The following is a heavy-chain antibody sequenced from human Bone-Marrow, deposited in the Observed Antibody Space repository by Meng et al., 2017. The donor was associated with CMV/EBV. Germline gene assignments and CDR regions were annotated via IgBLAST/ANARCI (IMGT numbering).Heavy chain of an antibody. J-gene: IGHJ6*02. CDR2: ISRDGGST. Sequence: GESLRISCAASGFTFDDYIMHCVRQAPGKGVEWVSLISRDGGSTYYADSVKGRFTISRDNSKNSLYLQMNSLRTEDTALYYCAKDHHRGYCSSTSCYGEYYYYGMDVWGQGTTVSVSS. CDR3: AKDHHRGYCSSTSCYGEYYYYGMDV. CDR1: GFTFDDYI. V-gene: IGHV3-43*01. D-gene: IGHD2-2*01.